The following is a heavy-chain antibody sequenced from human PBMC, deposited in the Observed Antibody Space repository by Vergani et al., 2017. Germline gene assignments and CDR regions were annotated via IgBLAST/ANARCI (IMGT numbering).Heavy chain of an antibody. D-gene: IGHD2-15*01. J-gene: IGHJ4*02. CDR1: GFTFSSYS. Sequence: VQLVESGGGLVQPGGSLRLSCAASGFTFSSYSMNWVRQAPGKGLEWVGVISYDGTEKKYADSVNGRFTISRDNSKKMMSLQMNSLRVEDTAVYYCARGGKGIIMVVPSTHLWGQGTQVSVS. V-gene: IGHV3-30*03. CDR2: ISYDGTEK. CDR3: ARGGKGIIMVVPSTHL.